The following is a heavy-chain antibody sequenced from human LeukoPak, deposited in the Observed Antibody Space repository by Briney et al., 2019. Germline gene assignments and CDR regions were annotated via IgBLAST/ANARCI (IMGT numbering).Heavy chain of an antibody. J-gene: IGHJ4*02. V-gene: IGHV3-30*02. CDR3: AKDRSSSWTWTIDY. CDR1: GFSFSTYG. CDR2: IWADGSQK. D-gene: IGHD6-13*01. Sequence: GGSLRLSCAASGFSFSTYGMHWVRQAPGKGPEWVAAIWADGSQKYYADSVKGRFTISRDNSKNTLYLQMNSLRAEDTAVYYCAKDRSSSWTWTIDYWGQGTLVTVSS.